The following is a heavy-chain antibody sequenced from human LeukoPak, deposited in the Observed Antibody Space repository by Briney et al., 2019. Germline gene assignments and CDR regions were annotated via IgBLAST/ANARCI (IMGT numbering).Heavy chain of an antibody. D-gene: IGHD3-16*01. V-gene: IGHV3-23*01. CDR2: ISGGGVTT. CDR3: ARNQQLGGHSYYYYGMDV. Sequence: GGPLRLSCVGSGFTSIAYALTWARQAPGKGLEWVSGISGGGVTTYYADSVKGRFTISRDNSKNTLYLQMNSLRADDTAIYYCARNQQLGGHSYYYYGMDVWGQGTTVTVSS. CDR1: GFTSIAYA. J-gene: IGHJ6*02.